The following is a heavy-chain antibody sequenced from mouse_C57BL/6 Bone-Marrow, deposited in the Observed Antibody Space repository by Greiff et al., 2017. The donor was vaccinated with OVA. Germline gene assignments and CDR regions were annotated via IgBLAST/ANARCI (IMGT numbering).Heavy chain of an antibody. CDR1: GFTFSSYA. CDR3: TRDHDGYSYYYAMDY. V-gene: IGHV5-9-1*02. D-gene: IGHD2-3*01. J-gene: IGHJ4*01. CDR2: ISSGGDYI. Sequence: DVQLQESGEGLVKPGGSLKLSCAASGFTFSSYAMSWVRQTPEKRLEWVAYISSGGDYIYYADTVKGRFTISRDNARNTLYLQMSSLKSEDTAMYYCTRDHDGYSYYYAMDYWGQGTSVTVSS.